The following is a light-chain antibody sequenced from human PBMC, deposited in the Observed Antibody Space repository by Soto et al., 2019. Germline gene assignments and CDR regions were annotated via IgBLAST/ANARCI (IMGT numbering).Light chain of an antibody. J-gene: IGKJ4*01. V-gene: IGKV3-20*01. Sequence: EIVLTQFPGALSLSPGERVTLSCRASQTVSNTYLAWYQQKSGQAPKFLIYGASSRATGIPDRFSGSGSGTDFTLTISRLEPEDFAVYYCQQYGAFPPTFGGGTKVEIK. CDR1: QTVSNTY. CDR2: GAS. CDR3: QQYGAFPPT.